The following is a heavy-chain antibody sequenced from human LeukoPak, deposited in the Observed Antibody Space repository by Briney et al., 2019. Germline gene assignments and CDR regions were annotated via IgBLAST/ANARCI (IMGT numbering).Heavy chain of an antibody. CDR1: GFTFSSYA. V-gene: IGHV3-30-3*01. CDR3: AKDPVIAAAGTGFDY. Sequence: PGGSLRLSCAASGFTFSSYAMHWVRQAPGKGLEWMAVISYDGSNKYYADSVEGRFTISRDNSKNTLYLQMNSLRAEDTAVYYCAKDPVIAAAGTGFDYWGQGTLVTVSS. D-gene: IGHD6-13*01. CDR2: ISYDGSNK. J-gene: IGHJ4*02.